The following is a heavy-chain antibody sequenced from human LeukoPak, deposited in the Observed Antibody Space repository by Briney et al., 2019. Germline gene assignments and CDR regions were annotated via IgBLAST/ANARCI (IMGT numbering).Heavy chain of an antibody. CDR1: GFTFSSYS. V-gene: IGHV3-21*01. CDR2: ISSSSSYI. CDR3: ARNNYGDYVRNDY. J-gene: IGHJ4*02. D-gene: IGHD4-17*01. Sequence: GGSLRLSCAASGFTFSSYSMNWVRQAPGKGLEWVSSISSSSSYIYYADSVKGRFTISRDNAKNSLYLQMNSLRAEDTAVYYCARNNYGDYVRNDYWGQGTLVTVSS.